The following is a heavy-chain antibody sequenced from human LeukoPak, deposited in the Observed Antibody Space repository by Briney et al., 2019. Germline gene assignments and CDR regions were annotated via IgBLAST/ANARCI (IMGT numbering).Heavy chain of an antibody. Sequence: GGSLRLSCAASGFTFSSYSMNWVRQAPGKGLEWVAVISYDGSNKYYADSVKGRFTISRDNSKNTLYLQMNSLRAEDTAVYYCAKGRGVVTPYYFDYWGQGTLVTVSS. J-gene: IGHJ4*02. CDR2: ISYDGSNK. CDR1: GFTFSSYS. V-gene: IGHV3-30*18. CDR3: AKGRGVVTPYYFDY. D-gene: IGHD4-23*01.